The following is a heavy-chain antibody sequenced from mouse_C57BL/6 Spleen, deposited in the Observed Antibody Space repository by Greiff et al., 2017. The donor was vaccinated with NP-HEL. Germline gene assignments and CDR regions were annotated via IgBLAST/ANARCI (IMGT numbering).Heavy chain of an antibody. Sequence: QVQLQQSGAELVKPGASVKMSCKASGYTFTSYWITWVKQRPGQGLAWIGDIYPGSGSTNYNEKFKSKATLTVDTSSSTAYMQLSSLTSEDSAVYYCARWSYYGSSSYLDYWGQGTTLTVSS. CDR3: ARWSYYGSSSYLDY. V-gene: IGHV1-55*01. CDR2: IYPGSGST. J-gene: IGHJ2*01. CDR1: GYTFTSYW. D-gene: IGHD1-1*01.